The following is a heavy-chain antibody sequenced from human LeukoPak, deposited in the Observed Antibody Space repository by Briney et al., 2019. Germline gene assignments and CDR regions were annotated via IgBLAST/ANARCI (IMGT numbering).Heavy chain of an antibody. Sequence: HGESLKISCKGSGSSFTSYWVAWVRQMPGKGLEWMGIIYPGDSNPRYSPSFQGQVTMSADKSITTAYLQWSSLKASDTAMYYCARHDSTVTSFDFWGQGTLVTVSS. CDR1: GSSFTSYW. CDR2: IYPGDSNP. CDR3: ARHDSTVTSFDF. D-gene: IGHD4-17*01. V-gene: IGHV5-51*01. J-gene: IGHJ4*02.